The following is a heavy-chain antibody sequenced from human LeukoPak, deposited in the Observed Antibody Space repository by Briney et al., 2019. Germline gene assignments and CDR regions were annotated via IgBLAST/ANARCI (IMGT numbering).Heavy chain of an antibody. CDR2: ISWNSGSI. CDR3: AKESPRKGSGWSVFDY. CDR1: GFTFDDYA. Sequence: GGSLRLSCAASGFTFDDYAMQWVRQAPGKGLEWVSGISWNSGSIGYADSVKGRFTISRDNAKNSLYLQMNSLRAEDTALYYCAKESPRKGSGWSVFDYWGQGTLVTVSS. D-gene: IGHD6-19*01. V-gene: IGHV3-9*01. J-gene: IGHJ4*02.